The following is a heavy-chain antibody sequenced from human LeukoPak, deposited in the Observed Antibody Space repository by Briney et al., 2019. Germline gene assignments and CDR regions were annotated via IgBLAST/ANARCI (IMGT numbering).Heavy chain of an antibody. CDR3: ARDSQEFFQH. J-gene: IGHJ1*01. CDR2: ISRGGGST. CDR1: GFTFHNYA. V-gene: IGHV3-43*02. Sequence: PGGSLRLSCAASGFTFHNYAIHWVRQAPGKGLEWVSLISRGGGSTYYAGSMKGRFTISRDNSKNSLYLQMNSLRTEDTALYYCARDSQEFFQHWGQGTLVTVSS.